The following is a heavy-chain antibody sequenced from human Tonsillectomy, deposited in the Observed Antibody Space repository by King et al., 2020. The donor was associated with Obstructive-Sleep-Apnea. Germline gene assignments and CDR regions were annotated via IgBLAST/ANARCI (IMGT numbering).Heavy chain of an antibody. CDR2: IRQDGSEK. J-gene: IGHJ4*02. V-gene: IGHV3-7*01. CDR3: ARERDYRGYTVTTSWFDY. Sequence: VQLVESGGGLVQPGGSLRLSCAASGFTFNNYWMTWVRQAPGKGLEWVANIRQDGSEKCYVDSVKGRFTISRDNAKNSLYLQMNSLRAEDTAVYYCARERDYRGYTVTTSWFDYWGQGALVTVSS. CDR1: GFTFNNYW. D-gene: IGHD4-17*01.